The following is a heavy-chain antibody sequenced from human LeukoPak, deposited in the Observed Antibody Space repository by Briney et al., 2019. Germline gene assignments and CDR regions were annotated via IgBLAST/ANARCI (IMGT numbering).Heavy chain of an antibody. CDR1: GFTVSSNY. D-gene: IGHD5-24*01. CDR2: IYSGGST. J-gene: IGHJ4*02. V-gene: IGHV3-66*01. Sequence: GGSLRLSCAASGFTVSSNYMSWVRQAPGKGLEWVSVIYSGGSTYYADSVKGRFTISRDNAKNSLYLQMNSLRAEDTAAYYCARKRRDGYNWDHWGQGTLVTVSS. CDR3: ARKRRDGYNWDH.